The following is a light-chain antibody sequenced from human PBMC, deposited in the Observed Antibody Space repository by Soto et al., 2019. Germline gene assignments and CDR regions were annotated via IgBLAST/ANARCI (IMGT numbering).Light chain of an antibody. CDR1: TSDIGGYYF. CDR2: DVS. V-gene: IGLV2-14*01. Sequence: QSALTQPASVSGSPGQSITISCTGTTSDIGGYYFVSWVQQYPGKAPTLIIYDVSNRPSGSSSRFSGSKTGNTATLTISGLQAEDEADYYCRSYRSSTSPCVFGTGTKLTVL. J-gene: IGLJ1*01. CDR3: RSYRSSTSPCV.